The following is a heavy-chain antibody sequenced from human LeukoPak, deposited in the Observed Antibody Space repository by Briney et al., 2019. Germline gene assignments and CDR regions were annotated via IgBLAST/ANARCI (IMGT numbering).Heavy chain of an antibody. D-gene: IGHD6-13*01. CDR1: GFTFSSYA. J-gene: IGHJ6*02. Sequence: GGSLRLSCAASGFTFSSYAMHWVRQAPGKGLEWVAVISYDGSNEDHADSVKGRFTISRDNSKNTLYLQMNSLRAEDTAVYYCASQGIAAAGTTYYYYGMDVWGQGTTVTVSS. CDR2: ISYDGSNE. V-gene: IGHV3-30-3*01. CDR3: ASQGIAAAGTTYYYYGMDV.